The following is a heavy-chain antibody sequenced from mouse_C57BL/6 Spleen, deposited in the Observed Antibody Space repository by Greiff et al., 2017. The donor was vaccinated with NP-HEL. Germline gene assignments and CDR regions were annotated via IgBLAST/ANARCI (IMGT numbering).Heavy chain of an antibody. J-gene: IGHJ4*01. V-gene: IGHV1-50*01. CDR1: GYTFTSYW. CDR3: ARWDGPPY. D-gene: IGHD4-1*01. CDR2: IDPSDSYT. Sequence: QVQLKQPGAELVKPGASVKLSCKASGYTFTSYWMQWVKQRPGQGLEWIGEIDPSDSYTNYNQKFKGKATLTVDTSSSTAYMQLSSLTSEDSAVYYCARWDGPPYWGQGTSVTVSS.